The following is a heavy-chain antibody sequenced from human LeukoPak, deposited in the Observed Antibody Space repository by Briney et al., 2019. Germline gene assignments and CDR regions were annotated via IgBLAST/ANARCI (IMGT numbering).Heavy chain of an antibody. CDR2: IYYSGST. V-gene: IGHV4-31*03. D-gene: IGHD3-3*01. J-gene: IGHJ6*02. CDR1: GGSISSGGYY. Sequence: SETLSLTCTVSGGSISSGGYYWSWIRQHPGKGLEWIGYIYYSGSTYYNPSLKSRVTISVDTSKNQFSLKPSSVTAADTAVYYCARVTIFTFVDRSSPNYGMDVWGQGATVTVSS. CDR3: ARVTIFTFVDRSSPNYGMDV.